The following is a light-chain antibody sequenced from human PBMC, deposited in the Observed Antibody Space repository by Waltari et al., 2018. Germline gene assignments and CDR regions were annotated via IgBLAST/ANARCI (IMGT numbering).Light chain of an antibody. CDR1: ESVINS. CDR2: DAS. CDR3: QQYKNWPPLT. Sequence: EIVMTQSPATLSVSPGERATLSCRASESVINSLAWYQQRPDQAPRLLFYDASTRATGIPARFSGSGSGTEFTLTISSLQSEDFAVYYCQQYKNWPPLTFGGGTKVEIK. J-gene: IGKJ4*01. V-gene: IGKV3-15*01.